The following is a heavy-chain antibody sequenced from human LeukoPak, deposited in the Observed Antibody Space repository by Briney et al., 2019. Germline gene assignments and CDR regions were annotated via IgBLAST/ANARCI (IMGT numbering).Heavy chain of an antibody. CDR1: GGSISSSNW. CDR2: TYHSGST. Sequence: SETLSLTCAVSGGSISSSNWWSWVRQPPGKGLEWIGETYHSGSTNYNPSLKSRVTTSVDKSKNQFSLKLSSVTAADTAVYYCASIAGSFDYWGQGTLVTVSS. D-gene: IGHD6-13*01. CDR3: ASIAGSFDY. V-gene: IGHV4-4*02. J-gene: IGHJ4*02.